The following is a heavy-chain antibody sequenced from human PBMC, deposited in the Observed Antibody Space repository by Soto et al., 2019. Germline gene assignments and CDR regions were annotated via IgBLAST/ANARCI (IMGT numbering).Heavy chain of an antibody. CDR3: AHGSCFGAYCYPNPYFDY. CDR2: IYWDDDK. CDR1: GFSRSTTEEG. D-gene: IGHD2-21*02. Sequence: QITLKESGPTLVKPTQPLTLTCTFSGFSRSTTEEGVGWIRQPPGKAPEWLGLIYWDDDKRYRPSLKTRLTNTKDTSKNQVVLTVTNVDPVDTATYYCAHGSCFGAYCYPNPYFDYWGQGILVTVSS. V-gene: IGHV2-5*02. J-gene: IGHJ4*02.